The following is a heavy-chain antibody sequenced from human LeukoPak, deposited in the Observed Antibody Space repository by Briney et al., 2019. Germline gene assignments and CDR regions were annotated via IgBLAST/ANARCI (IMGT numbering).Heavy chain of an antibody. CDR1: GFTFSSYD. CDR2: IGTAGDT. Sequence: GSLRLSCAASGFTFSSYDMHWVRQATGKGLEWVSAIGTAGDTYYPGSVKGRFTISRENAKNSLYLQMNSLRAEDTAVYYCARDAGYYDSSGPFDIWGQGTMVTVSS. D-gene: IGHD3-22*01. J-gene: IGHJ3*02. V-gene: IGHV3-13*01. CDR3: ARDAGYYDSSGPFDI.